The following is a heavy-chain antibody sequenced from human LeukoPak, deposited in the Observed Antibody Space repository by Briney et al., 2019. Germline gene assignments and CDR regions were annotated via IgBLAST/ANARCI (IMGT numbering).Heavy chain of an antibody. CDR3: ATLGSHIVATIGYFDY. Sequence: ASVKVSCKASGYTFTGYYMHWVRQAPGQGLEWMGWINPNSGGTNYAQKFQGRVTMTRDTSISTAYMELSRLRSEDTAVYYCATLGSHIVATIGYFDYWGQGTLVTVSS. CDR2: INPNSGGT. J-gene: IGHJ4*02. D-gene: IGHD5-12*01. V-gene: IGHV1-2*02. CDR1: GYTFTGYY.